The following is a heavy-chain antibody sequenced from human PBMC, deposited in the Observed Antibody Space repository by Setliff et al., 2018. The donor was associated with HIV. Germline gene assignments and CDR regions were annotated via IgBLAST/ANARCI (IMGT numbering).Heavy chain of an antibody. Sequence: GSLRLSCVASGFTFSTYAINWVRLAPGKGLEWVSSISGSGYPYYADSVKGRFTIPGDNSKNTLFLQMDSLRAEDTALYYCAKQRYYDGNDGFDVWGQGTMVTVSS. J-gene: IGHJ3*01. CDR1: GFTFSTYA. V-gene: IGHV3-23*01. D-gene: IGHD3-3*01. CDR2: ISGSGYP. CDR3: AKQRYYDGNDGFDV.